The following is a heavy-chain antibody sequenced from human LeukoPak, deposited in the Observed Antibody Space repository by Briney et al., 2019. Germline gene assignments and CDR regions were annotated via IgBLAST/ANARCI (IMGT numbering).Heavy chain of an antibody. CDR3: ARHHPTVTPYYMDV. CDR1: GGSFSGYY. J-gene: IGHJ6*03. V-gene: IGHV4-39*01. CDR2: ISYSGSS. Sequence: SETLSLTCAVYGGSFSGYYWGWIRRPPGKGLEWIGSISYSGSSYYNPSLKSRVTISVDTSKNQFSLKVNSVTAADTAVYYCARHHPTVTPYYMDVWGKGTTVTISS. D-gene: IGHD4-17*01.